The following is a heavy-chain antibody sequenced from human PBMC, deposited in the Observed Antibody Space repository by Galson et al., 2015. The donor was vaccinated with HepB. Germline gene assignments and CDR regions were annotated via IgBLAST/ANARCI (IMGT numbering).Heavy chain of an antibody. CDR2: IWYDGSNK. J-gene: IGHJ4*02. V-gene: IGHV3-33*08. D-gene: IGHD6-19*01. CDR1: GFTFSSYG. CDR3: ARDLRAFWAVAGTGTYFDY. Sequence: SLRLSCAASGFTFSSYGMHWVRQAPGKGLEWVAVIWYDGSNKYYADSVKGRFTISRDNSKNTLYLQMNSLRAVDTAVYYCARDLRAFWAVAGTGTYFDYWAQGTLVTVSS.